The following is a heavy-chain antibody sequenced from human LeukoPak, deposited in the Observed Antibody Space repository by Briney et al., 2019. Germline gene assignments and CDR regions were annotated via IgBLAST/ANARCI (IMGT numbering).Heavy chain of an antibody. CDR2: IRRKANSYAT. D-gene: IGHD5-18*01. Sequence: GGSLRLSYAASGFTFSVSAMHWVRQAAGKVLEWVGRIRRKANSYATAYAASVKGRFTISRDDSKTTAYLQMNSLKTEDTAVYYCTSFVDTAMMYYFDYWGQGTLVTVSS. J-gene: IGHJ4*02. V-gene: IGHV3-73*01. CDR1: GFTFSVSA. CDR3: TSFVDTAMMYYFDY.